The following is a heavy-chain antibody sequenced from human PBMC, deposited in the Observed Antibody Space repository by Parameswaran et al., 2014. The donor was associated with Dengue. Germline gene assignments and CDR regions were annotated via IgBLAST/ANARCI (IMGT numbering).Heavy chain of an antibody. V-gene: IGHV4-34*01. D-gene: IGHD6-19*01. CDR3: ARIAYRRVAGRFDY. J-gene: IGHJ4*02. Sequence: RWIRQPPGKGLEWIGEINHSGSTNYNPSLKSRVTISVDTSKNQFSLKLSSVTAADTAVYYCARIAYRRVAGRFDYWGQGTLVTVSS. CDR2: INHSGST.